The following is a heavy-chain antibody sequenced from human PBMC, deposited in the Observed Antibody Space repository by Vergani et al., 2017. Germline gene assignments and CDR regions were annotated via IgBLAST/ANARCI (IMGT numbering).Heavy chain of an antibody. V-gene: IGHV3-21*01. Sequence: EVQLVASGGGLVKPGGSLRLSCAASGFTFSSYSMNWVRQAPGKGLEWVSSISSSSSYIYYADSVKGRFTISRDNAKNSLYLQMNSLRAEDTAVYCCAREIVGATFLDYWGQGILVTGSS. CDR1: GFTFSSYS. J-gene: IGHJ4*02. CDR3: AREIVGATFLDY. CDR2: ISSSSSYI. D-gene: IGHD1-26*01.